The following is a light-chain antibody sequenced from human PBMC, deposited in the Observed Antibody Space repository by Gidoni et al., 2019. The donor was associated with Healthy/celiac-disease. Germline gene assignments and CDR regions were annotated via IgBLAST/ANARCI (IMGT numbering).Light chain of an antibody. Sequence: EIVLTQSPATLSLSPGERATLSCRASQSVSSYLAWYQQKPGQAPRLLIYDASNRATGIPARFICSGSGTDFTLTISSLEPEDFAVYYCQQRSNWPLYTFGQGTKLEIK. CDR2: DAS. J-gene: IGKJ2*01. CDR3: QQRSNWPLYT. V-gene: IGKV3-11*01. CDR1: QSVSSY.